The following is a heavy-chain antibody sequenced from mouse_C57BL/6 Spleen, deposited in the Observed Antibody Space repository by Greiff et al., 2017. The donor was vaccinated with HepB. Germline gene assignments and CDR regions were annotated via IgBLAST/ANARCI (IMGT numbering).Heavy chain of an antibody. CDR1: GYTFTSYW. D-gene: IGHD3-2*02. Sequence: QVQLQQPGAELVRPGTSVKLSCKASGYTFTSYWMHWVKQRPGQGLEWIGVIDPSDSYTNYNQKFKGKATLTVDPSSSTAYMQLSSLTSEDSAVYYCARRGDSSGYAAYWGQVTLVTVSA. CDR2: IDPSDSYT. CDR3: ARRGDSSGYAAY. J-gene: IGHJ3*01. V-gene: IGHV1-59*01.